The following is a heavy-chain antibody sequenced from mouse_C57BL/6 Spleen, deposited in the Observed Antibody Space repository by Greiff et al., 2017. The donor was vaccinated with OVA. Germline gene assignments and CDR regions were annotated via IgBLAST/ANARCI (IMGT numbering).Heavy chain of an antibody. CDR3: ARANWDVCY. V-gene: IGHV1-19*01. J-gene: IGHJ2*01. D-gene: IGHD4-1*01. CDR1: GYTFTDYY. Sequence: EVQLQQSGPVLVKPGASVKMSCKASGYTFTDYYMNWVKQSHGKSLEWIGVINPYNGGTSYNQKFKGKATLTVDKSSSTAYMELNSLTSEDSAVYYCARANWDVCYWGQGTTLTVSS. CDR2: INPYNGGT.